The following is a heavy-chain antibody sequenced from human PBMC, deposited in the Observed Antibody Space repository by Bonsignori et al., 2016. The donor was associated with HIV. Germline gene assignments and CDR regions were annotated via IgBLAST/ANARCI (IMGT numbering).Heavy chain of an antibody. CDR3: ARDRESYRAFDI. J-gene: IGHJ3*02. D-gene: IGHD1-26*01. V-gene: IGHV1-18*01. Sequence: WVRQAPGQGLEWMGWISAYNGNTNYAQKLQGRVTMTTDTSTSTAYMELRSLRSDDTAVYYCARDRESYRAFDIWGQGTMVTVSS. CDR2: ISAYNGNT.